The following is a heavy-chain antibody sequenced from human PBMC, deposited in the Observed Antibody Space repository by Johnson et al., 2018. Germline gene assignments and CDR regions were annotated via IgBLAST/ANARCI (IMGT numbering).Heavy chain of an antibody. Sequence: QVRLVQSGGGVVQPGRSLRLSCAASGFTFSSYGMHWVRQAPGQGLEWVAVISYDGRNKDYADSVKGRFTISRDNSKNTLYLQMNSLKPEDTAVYYCAKDPSGYFEYFHHWGQGTLVTVSS. D-gene: IGHD3-22*01. CDR3: AKDPSGYFEYFHH. CDR2: ISYDGRNK. V-gene: IGHV3-30*18. CDR1: GFTFSSYG. J-gene: IGHJ1*01.